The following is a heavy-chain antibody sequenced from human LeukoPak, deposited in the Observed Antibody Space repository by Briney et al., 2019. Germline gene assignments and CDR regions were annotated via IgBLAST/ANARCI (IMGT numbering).Heavy chain of an antibody. Sequence: QPGRSLRLSCAASGFTFSSYGMHWVRQAPGKGLEWVAVISYDGSNKYYADSVKGRFTISRDNSKNTLYLQMNSLRAEDTAVYYCARDPGQSYYYYGMDVWGQGTTVTVSS. CDR2: ISYDGSNK. V-gene: IGHV3-30*03. J-gene: IGHJ6*02. CDR3: ARDPGQSYYYYGMDV. CDR1: GFTFSSYG.